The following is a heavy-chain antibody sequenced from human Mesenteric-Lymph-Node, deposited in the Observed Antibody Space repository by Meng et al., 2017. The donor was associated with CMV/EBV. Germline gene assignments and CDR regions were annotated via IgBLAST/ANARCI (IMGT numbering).Heavy chain of an antibody. D-gene: IGHD6-6*01. CDR2: ISTYNGNT. CDR1: GGTFSSYA. Sequence: ASVKVSCKASGGTFSSYAISWVRQAPGQGLEWMGWISTYNGNTNYAQRFQGRVTMTTDTSTSTVYMELRRLRSDDTAVYYCARGRGSSSTGAYYYYTMDVWGQGTTVTVSS. CDR3: ARGRGSSSTGAYYYYTMDV. V-gene: IGHV1-18*01. J-gene: IGHJ6*02.